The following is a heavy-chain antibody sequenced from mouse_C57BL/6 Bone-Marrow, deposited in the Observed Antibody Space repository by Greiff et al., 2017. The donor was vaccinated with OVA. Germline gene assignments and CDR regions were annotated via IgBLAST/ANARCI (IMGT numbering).Heavy chain of an antibody. CDR2: ISYDGSN. Sequence: EVQLQESGPGLVKPSQSLSLTCSVTGYSITSGYYWNWIRQFPGNKLEWMGYISYDGSNNYNPSLKNRISITRDTSKNQFFLKLNSVTTEDTATYYCARMGGLRRFAYWGQGTLVTVSA. CDR1: GYSITSGYY. D-gene: IGHD2-2*01. V-gene: IGHV3-6*01. CDR3: ARMGGLRRFAY. J-gene: IGHJ3*01.